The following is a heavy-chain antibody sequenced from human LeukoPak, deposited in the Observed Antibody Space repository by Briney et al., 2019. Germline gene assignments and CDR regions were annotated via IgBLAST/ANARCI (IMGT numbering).Heavy chain of an antibody. Sequence: ASVKVSCKASGYTFTGYYMHWVRQAPGQGLEWMGWINPNSGGTNYVQKFQGRVTMTRDTSISTAYMELSRLRSDDTAVYYCARDGYGDYAGRYYWGQGTLVTVSS. CDR2: INPNSGGT. D-gene: IGHD4-17*01. CDR1: GYTFTGYY. CDR3: ARDGYGDYAGRYY. V-gene: IGHV1-2*02. J-gene: IGHJ4*02.